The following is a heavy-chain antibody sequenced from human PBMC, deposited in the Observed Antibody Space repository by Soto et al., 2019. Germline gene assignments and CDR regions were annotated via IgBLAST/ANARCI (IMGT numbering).Heavy chain of an antibody. CDR3: ARVGVASYGMDV. Sequence: GGSLSLSCAASGFTFSSYGMHWVRQAPGKGLEWVAVISYDGSNKYYADSVKGRFTISRDNSKNTLYLQMNSLRAEDTAVYYCARVGVASYGMDVWGQGTTVTVSS. CDR1: GFTFSSYG. CDR2: ISYDGSNK. J-gene: IGHJ6*02. D-gene: IGHD3-3*01. V-gene: IGHV3-30*03.